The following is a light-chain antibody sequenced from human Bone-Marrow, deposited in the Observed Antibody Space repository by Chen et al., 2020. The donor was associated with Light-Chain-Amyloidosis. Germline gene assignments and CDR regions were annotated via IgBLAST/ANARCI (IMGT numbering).Light chain of an antibody. CDR3: QQYNSYSYT. V-gene: IGKV1-5*03. J-gene: IGKJ2*01. CDR2: KAS. Sequence: DIQMTQSPSTLSASVGDRVTITCRASHTIDKWLAWYQQKPGKAPNLLIYKASTLESGVPSRFSGSGFGTEFTLTIDSIQPDDFATYDCQQYNSYSYTFGQGTKLELK. CDR1: HTIDKW.